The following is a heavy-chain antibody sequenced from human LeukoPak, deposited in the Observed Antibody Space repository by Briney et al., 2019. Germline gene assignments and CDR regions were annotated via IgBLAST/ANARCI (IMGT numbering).Heavy chain of an antibody. CDR3: ARATHADS. CDR2: IYYSGIT. J-gene: IGHJ4*02. Sequence: SETLSLTCTVSGASISSYYWSWIRQPPGKGLEWIGYIYYSGITNYNPSLKSRVTISVDTSKNQFSLKLSSVTAADTAVYYCARATHADSWGQGALVTVSS. CDR1: GASISSYY. V-gene: IGHV4-59*01.